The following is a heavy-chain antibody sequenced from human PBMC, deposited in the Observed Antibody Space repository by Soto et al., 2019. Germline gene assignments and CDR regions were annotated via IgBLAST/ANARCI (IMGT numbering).Heavy chain of an antibody. J-gene: IGHJ5*02. V-gene: IGHV4-34*01. CDR1: GGSFSGYY. Sequence: PSETLSLTCAVYGGSFSGYYWSWIRQPPGKGLEWIGEINHSGSTNYNPSLKSRVTISVDTSKNQFSLKLSSVTAADTAVYYCARGEKEYQLTLPDNWFDPWGQGTLVTVSS. CDR3: ARGEKEYQLTLPDNWFDP. D-gene: IGHD2-2*01. CDR2: INHSGST.